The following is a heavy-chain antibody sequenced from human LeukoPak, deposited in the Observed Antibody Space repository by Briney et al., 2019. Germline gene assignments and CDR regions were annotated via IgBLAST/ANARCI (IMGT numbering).Heavy chain of an antibody. Sequence: PGGSLRLSCAASGFPFSSHWMHWVRQAPGKGLVWVARINSQGSSTSYGFSVKGLFTISRDNARNTLYLQMNNLRAEDTAVYYCVRDLCGDRDGFFDCWGRGTLVTVSS. CDR3: VRDLCGDRDGFFDC. J-gene: IGHJ4*02. D-gene: IGHD5-24*01. CDR2: INSQGSST. V-gene: IGHV3-74*01. CDR1: GFPFSSHW.